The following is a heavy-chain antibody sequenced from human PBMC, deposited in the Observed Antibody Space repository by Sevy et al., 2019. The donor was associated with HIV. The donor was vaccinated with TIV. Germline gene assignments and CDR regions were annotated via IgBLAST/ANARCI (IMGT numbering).Heavy chain of an antibody. V-gene: IGHV3-7*03. Sequence: GGSLRLSCAASGFSFSSYWMHWVRQAPGKGLEWVANIKQDESEKYYAASVKGRFTISRDNAKNSVYLQMNSLRPEDTAIYYCARGNSGSFDYWGQETLVTVSS. J-gene: IGHJ4*02. CDR1: GFSFSSYW. CDR3: ARGNSGSFDY. CDR2: IKQDESEK. D-gene: IGHD3-22*01.